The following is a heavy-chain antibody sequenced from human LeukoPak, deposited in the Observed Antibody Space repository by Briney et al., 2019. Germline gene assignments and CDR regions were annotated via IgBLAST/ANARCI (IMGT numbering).Heavy chain of an antibody. CDR3: ARVAQDIVVVVAATGAFDI. CDR2: IYYSGRT. Sequence: PSETLSLTCTVSGGSISSSSYYWGWIRQPPGEGLEWIGSIYYSGRTYYNPSLKSRVTISVDTSKNQFSLKLSSVTAADTAVYYCARVAQDIVVVVAATGAFDIWGQGTMVTVSS. D-gene: IGHD2-15*01. J-gene: IGHJ3*02. V-gene: IGHV4-39*07. CDR1: GGSISSSSYY.